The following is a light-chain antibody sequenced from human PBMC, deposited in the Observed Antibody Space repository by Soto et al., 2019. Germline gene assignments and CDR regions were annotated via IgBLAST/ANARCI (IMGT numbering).Light chain of an antibody. V-gene: IGKV3D-20*02. CDR2: GAS. Sequence: EIVLTQSPGTLSLSPGERATLSCRASQSVSGSSLAWYQQKPGQAPRFLIYGASSRAIGIPDRFSGSGSGTDFTLTISSLEPEDFAVYYCQQRSNWPLTFGGGTKVDIK. CDR3: QQRSNWPLT. J-gene: IGKJ4*01. CDR1: QSVSGSS.